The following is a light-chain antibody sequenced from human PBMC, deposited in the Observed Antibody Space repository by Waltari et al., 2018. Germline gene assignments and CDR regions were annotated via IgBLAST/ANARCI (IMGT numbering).Light chain of an antibody. CDR3: QHYVRLPAT. J-gene: IGKJ1*01. CDR1: QSVSRT. CDR2: GAS. V-gene: IGKV3-20*01. Sequence: ELVLTQSPGILSLSPGARATLSCRASQSVSRTLAWYQQRPGQAPRLLIYGASSRATGIPDRFSGGGSGTDFSLTISRLEPEDFAVYYCQHYVRLPATFGQGTKVEIK.